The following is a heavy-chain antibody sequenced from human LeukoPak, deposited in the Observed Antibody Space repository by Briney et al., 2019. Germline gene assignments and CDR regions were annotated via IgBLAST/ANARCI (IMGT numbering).Heavy chain of an antibody. CDR1: GASISSGDYY. D-gene: IGHD6-19*01. Sequence: SETLSLTCTVSGASISSGDYYWSYFRQPPGKGLAWIGSIYYNGVTYYNPSLKSRVTISVDTSKNQFSLKLTSVTAADTAVYYCARHQGAGTGPSDHWGQGTLVTVSS. V-gene: IGHV4-39*01. CDR3: ARHQGAGTGPSDH. CDR2: IYYNGVT. J-gene: IGHJ4*02.